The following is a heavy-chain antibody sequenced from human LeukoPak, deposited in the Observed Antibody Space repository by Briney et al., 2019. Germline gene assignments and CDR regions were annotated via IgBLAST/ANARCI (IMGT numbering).Heavy chain of an antibody. CDR2: INPNSGGT. J-gene: IGHJ5*02. V-gene: IGHV1-2*02. CDR3: ARGPEVPAAIKGIWFDP. CDR1: GYTLTGYY. D-gene: IGHD2-2*02. Sequence: ASVKVSCKASGYTLTGYYMHWVRQAPGQGLEWMGWINPNSGGTNYAQKFQGRVTMTRDTSISTAYMELSRLRSDDTAVYYCARGPEVPAAIKGIWFDPWGQGTLVTVSS.